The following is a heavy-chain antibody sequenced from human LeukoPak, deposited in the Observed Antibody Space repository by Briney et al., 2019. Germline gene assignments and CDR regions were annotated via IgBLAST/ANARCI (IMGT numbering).Heavy chain of an antibody. Sequence: ASVKVSCKASGYTFTGYYMHWVRQAPGQGLEWMGWINPNSGGTNYAQKFQGRVTMTRDTSISTAYMELSRLRSDDTAVYYCASLYYYGSGSYHYYYYMDVWGKGTTVTVSS. CDR1: GYTFTGYY. J-gene: IGHJ6*03. V-gene: IGHV1-2*02. D-gene: IGHD3-10*01. CDR3: ASLYYYGSGSYHYYYYMDV. CDR2: INPNSGGT.